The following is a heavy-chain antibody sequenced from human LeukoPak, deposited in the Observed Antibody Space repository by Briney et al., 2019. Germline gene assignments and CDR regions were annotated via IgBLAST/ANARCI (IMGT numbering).Heavy chain of an antibody. CDR2: NNQSGST. J-gene: IGHJ4*02. CDR3: ARASSPGGFFSGSYNL. V-gene: IGHV4-34*01. D-gene: IGHD1-26*01. CDR1: GGPFSGYY. Sequence: SETLSLTCAVYGGPFSGYYWSWIRQPPGKGLEWIGENNQSGSTNYNPSLKSRGSTSIDTSKNQFSLKLSSVTAADTAVYYCARASSPGGFFSGSYNLWGQGTLVIVSS.